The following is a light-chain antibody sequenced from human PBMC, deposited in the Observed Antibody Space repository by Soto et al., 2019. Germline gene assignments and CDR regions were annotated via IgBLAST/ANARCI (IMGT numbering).Light chain of an antibody. CDR3: SSYAGSNIPVV. CDR1: SSDVGGYNC. J-gene: IGLJ2*01. CDR2: EVS. V-gene: IGLV2-8*01. Sequence: QSVLTQHPSASGSPGQSVTISCTGTSSDVGGYNCVSWYQQHPGKAPKLMIYEVSKRPSGVPDRFSGSKSGNTASLTVSGLQAEDEADYYCSSYAGSNIPVVFGGGTKLTVL.